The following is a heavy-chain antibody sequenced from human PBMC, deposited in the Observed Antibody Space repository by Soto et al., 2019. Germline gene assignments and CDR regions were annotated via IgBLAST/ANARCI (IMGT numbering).Heavy chain of an antibody. CDR1: GFTFSSYG. CDR3: ARDLSYYGSGSYTFDY. V-gene: IGHV3-33*01. CDR2: IWYDGSNK. Sequence: VQLVESGGGVVQPGRSLRLSCAASGFTFSSYGMHWVRQAPGKGLEWVAVIWYDGSNKYYADSVKGRFTISRDNSKNTLYLQMNSLRAEDTAVYYCARDLSYYGSGSYTFDYWGQGTLVTVSS. J-gene: IGHJ4*02. D-gene: IGHD3-10*01.